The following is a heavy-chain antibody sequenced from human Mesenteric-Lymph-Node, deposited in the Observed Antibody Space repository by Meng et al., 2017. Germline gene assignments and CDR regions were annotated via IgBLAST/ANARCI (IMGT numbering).Heavy chain of an antibody. CDR1: GFTFSNVW. D-gene: IGHD2-8*02. Sequence: GGSLRLSCAASGFTFSNVWMSWVRQAPGKGLEWVGRIIGNAYGGTADYATPVKGRFTISRDDPKDTLFIQMTSLKTEDTAVYYCITGYCTGSSCYTWGRGTLVTVSS. CDR2: IIGNAYGGTA. J-gene: IGHJ4*01. CDR3: ITGYCTGSSCYT. V-gene: IGHV3-15*01.